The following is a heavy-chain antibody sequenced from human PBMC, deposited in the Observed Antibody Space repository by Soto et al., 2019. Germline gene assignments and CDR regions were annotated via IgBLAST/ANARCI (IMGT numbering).Heavy chain of an antibody. CDR2: ISAYNGNT. CDR3: AREYCSGGSCYSGNWFDP. J-gene: IGHJ5*02. CDR1: GYTFTSYG. D-gene: IGHD2-15*01. V-gene: IGHV1-18*01. Sequence: GASVKVSCKASGYTFTSYGISWVRQAPGQGLEWMGWISAYNGNTNYAQKLQGRVTMTTDTSTSTAYMELRSLRSDDTAVYYCAREYCSGGSCYSGNWFDPWGQGTPVTVSS.